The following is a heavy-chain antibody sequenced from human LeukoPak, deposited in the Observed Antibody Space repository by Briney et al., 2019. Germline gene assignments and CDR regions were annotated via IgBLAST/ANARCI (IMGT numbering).Heavy chain of an antibody. D-gene: IGHD3-22*01. Sequence: GGSLRLSCAASGFTFSSYSMNWVRQAPGKGLEWVSSISSSSSYIYYADSVKGRFTISRDNAKNSLYLQMSSLRAEDTAVYYCARASSGYYYYWGQGTLVTVSS. CDR1: GFTFSSYS. J-gene: IGHJ4*02. CDR2: ISSSSSYI. V-gene: IGHV3-21*01. CDR3: ARASSGYYYY.